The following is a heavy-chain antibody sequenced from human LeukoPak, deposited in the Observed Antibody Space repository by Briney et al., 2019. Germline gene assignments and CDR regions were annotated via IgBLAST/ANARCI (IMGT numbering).Heavy chain of an antibody. CDR1: SGAISSGNYY. Sequence: PSETLSLTCTVSSGAISSGNYYWSWIRQPAGKGLEWIGRIYTSGGTNYNPSLKSRLTISVDTSKSQFSLKLSSVTAADTAVYYCAIPRGTEDDAFDIWGQGTTVSVSS. CDR2: IYTSGGT. D-gene: IGHD3-16*01. V-gene: IGHV4-61*02. J-gene: IGHJ3*02. CDR3: AIPRGTEDDAFDI.